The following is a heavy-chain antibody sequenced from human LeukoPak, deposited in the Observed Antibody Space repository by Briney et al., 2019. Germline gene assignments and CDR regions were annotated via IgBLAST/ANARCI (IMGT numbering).Heavy chain of an antibody. V-gene: IGHV1-2*04. D-gene: IGHD4-11*01. CDR3: ARSDYNDYRGLGF. Sequence: ASVKVSCKASGYTFTGYYMHWVRQAPGQGLEWMGWINPNSGGTNYAQKFQGWVTMTRDTSTSTVYMELSSLTSDDTAVYFCARSDYNDYRGLGFWGQGTLVTVSS. CDR1: GYTFTGYY. J-gene: IGHJ4*02. CDR2: INPNSGGT.